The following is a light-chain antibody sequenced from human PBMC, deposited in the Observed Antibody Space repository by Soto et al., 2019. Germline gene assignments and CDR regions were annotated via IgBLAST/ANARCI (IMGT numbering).Light chain of an antibody. CDR3: QYYDSSLSGYV. V-gene: IGLV1-40*01. CDR2: GNS. CDR1: SSNIGAGYD. J-gene: IGLJ1*01. Sequence: QSVVTQPPSVSGAPGQRVTISCTWSSSNIGAGYDVHWYQQLPGTAPKLLIFGNSNRPAGVPDRFSGSKSGTSASLAISGIQAEDEADFYCQYYDSSLSGYVFGPGTKVTVL.